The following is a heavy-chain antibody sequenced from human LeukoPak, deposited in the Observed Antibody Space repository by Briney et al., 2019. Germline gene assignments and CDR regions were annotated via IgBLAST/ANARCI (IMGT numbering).Heavy chain of an antibody. V-gene: IGHV3-23*01. CDR1: GFPFSSYA. CDR2: ISGSGDST. D-gene: IGHD2-15*01. J-gene: IGHJ4*02. CDR3: AKDRGPIVVVVAATSGFDY. Sequence: GGSLRLSCAASGFPFSSYAMSWVRQAPGKGLEWVSAISGSGDSTYYADSVKGRFTISRDNSKNTLYLQMNSLRAEDTAVYYCAKDRGPIVVVVAATSGFDYWGQGTLVTVSS.